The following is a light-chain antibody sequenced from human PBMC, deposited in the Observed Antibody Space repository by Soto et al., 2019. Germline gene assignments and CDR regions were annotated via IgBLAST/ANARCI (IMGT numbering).Light chain of an antibody. CDR2: DAS. J-gene: IGKJ1*01. CDR3: QQRSNWPWTT. CDR1: ESVSIY. V-gene: IGKV3-11*01. Sequence: EIVLTQSPATLSLSPGEIATLSCRASESVSIYISWYQQKPAQAPRLLIYDASNRATGIPTRFSGSGSGTDFSLTISSLAPEDFAVYYCQQRSNWPWTTFGQGTRVELK.